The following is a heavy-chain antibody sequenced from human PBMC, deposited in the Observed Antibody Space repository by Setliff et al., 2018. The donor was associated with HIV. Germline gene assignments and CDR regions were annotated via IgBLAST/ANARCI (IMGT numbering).Heavy chain of an antibody. V-gene: IGHV3-49*04. CDR3: TRDKGYAFDI. Sequence: GGSLRLSCTTSGFTFGDYTMSWVRQAPGKGLEWVGFIRSKAYGGTTEYAASVNDRFTVSRDDSKSIAYLQINSLKTEDTAVYYCTRDKGYAFDIWGQGTMVTVS. CDR1: GFTFGDYT. CDR2: IRSKAYGGTT. J-gene: IGHJ3*02. D-gene: IGHD5-18*01.